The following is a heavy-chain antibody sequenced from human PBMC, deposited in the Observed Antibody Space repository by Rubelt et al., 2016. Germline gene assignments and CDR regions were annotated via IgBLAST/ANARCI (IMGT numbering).Heavy chain of an antibody. J-gene: IGHJ4*02. V-gene: IGHV3-30*02. D-gene: IGHD6-19*01. CDR2: VRYDGRNT. CDR3: AKISSSAMWFFDY. Sequence: QVQLVESGGGVVQPGGSLRLSCAASGFVFSSYGIHWVRQAPGKGLEWVASVRYDGRNTDYADSVRGRFTISSDNSKNMGFLQMNSLRVEDTAVYYCAKISSSAMWFFDYWGQGTLVTVSS. CDR1: GFVFSSYG.